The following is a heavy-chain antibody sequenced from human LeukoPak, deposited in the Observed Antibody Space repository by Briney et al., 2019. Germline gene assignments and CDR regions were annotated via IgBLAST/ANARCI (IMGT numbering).Heavy chain of an antibody. D-gene: IGHD3-10*01. V-gene: IGHV3-21*06. CDR1: GFTFSNYN. Sequence: PGGSLRLSCAASGFTFSNYNFYWVRQAPGKGLEWVSSISSTSSYIYYADSVKGRFTISRDNAKNSLYQQMNSLRAEDTAVYYCARALWSGPVYYGMDVWGQGTTVTVSS. J-gene: IGHJ6*02. CDR3: ARALWSGPVYYGMDV. CDR2: ISSTSSYI.